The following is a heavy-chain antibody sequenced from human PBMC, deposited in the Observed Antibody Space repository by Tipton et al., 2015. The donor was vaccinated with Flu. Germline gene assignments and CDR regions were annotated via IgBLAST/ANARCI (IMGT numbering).Heavy chain of an antibody. CDR2: IYTSGST. Sequence: TLSLTCTVSGGSISSGSYYWTWIRQPAGKGLEWIGRIYTSGSTNYNPSPKSRVTMSLDTSKNQFSMKLSSVTAADTAVYYCARGYSSSLGLPFDYWGQGTLVTVSS. D-gene: IGHD6-19*01. CDR1: GGSISSGSYY. V-gene: IGHV4-61*02. J-gene: IGHJ4*02. CDR3: ARGYSSSLGLPFDY.